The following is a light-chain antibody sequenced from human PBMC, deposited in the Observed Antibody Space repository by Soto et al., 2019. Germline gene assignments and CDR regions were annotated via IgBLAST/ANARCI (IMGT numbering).Light chain of an antibody. CDR3: SSYAGNLL. Sequence: QSALTQPRSVSGSPGQSVSISCTGTSSDVGSYNFVSWYQQHPGKAPKLMIYEVSKRLSGVPDRFSGSKSGNTASLTVSGLQADDAADYFCSSYAGNLLFGGGTKLTV. CDR1: SSDVGSYNF. V-gene: IGLV2-11*01. J-gene: IGLJ3*02. CDR2: EVS.